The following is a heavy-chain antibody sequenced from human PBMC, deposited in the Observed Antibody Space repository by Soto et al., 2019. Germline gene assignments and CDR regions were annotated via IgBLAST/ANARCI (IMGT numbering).Heavy chain of an antibody. Sequence: SETLSLTCTVSGGSVSSGSYYWSWIRQPPGKGLEWIGYIYYSGSTNYNPSLKSRVTISVDTSKNQFSLKLSSVTAADTAVYYCARDYYDILTGPIYFDYWGQGTLVTVSS. CDR3: ARDYYDILTGPIYFDY. CDR1: GGSVSSGSYY. CDR2: IYYSGST. D-gene: IGHD3-9*01. J-gene: IGHJ4*02. V-gene: IGHV4-61*01.